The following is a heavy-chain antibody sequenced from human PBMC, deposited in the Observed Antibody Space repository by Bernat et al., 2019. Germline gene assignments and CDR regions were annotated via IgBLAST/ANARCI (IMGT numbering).Heavy chain of an antibody. CDR2: IIPIFGTA. CDR1: GGTFSSYA. D-gene: IGHD2-2*01. Sequence: QVQLVQSGAEVKKPGSSVKVSCKASGGTFSSYAISWVRQAPGQGLEWMGGIIPIFGTANYAQKFQGRVTITADESTSTAYMELSSLRADDTAVYYCARRGEYRLPINDAFDIWGQGTMVTVSS. V-gene: IGHV1-69*01. J-gene: IGHJ3*02. CDR3: ARRGEYRLPINDAFDI.